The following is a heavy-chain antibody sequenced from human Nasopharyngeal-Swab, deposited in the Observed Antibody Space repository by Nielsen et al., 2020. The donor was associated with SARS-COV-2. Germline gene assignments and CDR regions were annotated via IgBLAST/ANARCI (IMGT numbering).Heavy chain of an antibody. Sequence: GESLKISCAASGFSFRSYELNWVRQAPGKGLEWVSYISSSGSTIYSDDSVKGRFTISRDNAKNSLYLQMNSLRAEDTAVYYCARDYRTYYYDSSCYYTSYYYGMDVWGQGTTVTVSS. V-gene: IGHV3-48*03. CDR3: ARDYRTYYYDSSCYYTSYYYGMDV. CDR2: ISSSGSTI. CDR1: GFSFRSYE. D-gene: IGHD3-22*01. J-gene: IGHJ6*02.